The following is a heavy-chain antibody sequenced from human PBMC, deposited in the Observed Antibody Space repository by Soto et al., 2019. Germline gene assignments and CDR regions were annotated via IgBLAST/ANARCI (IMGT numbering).Heavy chain of an antibody. CDR2: IYYSGST. Sequence: SETLSLTCTVSGGSISSYYWSWIRQPPGKGLEWIGYIYYSGSTNYNPSLKSRVTISVDTSKNQFSLKLSSVTAADTAVYYCARAGAYYDFWSGYYWPDNYYGMDVWGQGTTVT. J-gene: IGHJ6*02. D-gene: IGHD3-3*01. CDR3: ARAGAYYDFWSGYYWPDNYYGMDV. CDR1: GGSISSYY. V-gene: IGHV4-59*01.